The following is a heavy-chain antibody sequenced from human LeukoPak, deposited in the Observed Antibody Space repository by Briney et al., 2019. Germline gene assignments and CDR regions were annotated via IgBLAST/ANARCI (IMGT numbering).Heavy chain of an antibody. J-gene: IGHJ4*02. CDR1: GFTFSSYA. CDR2: ISYDGSNK. Sequence: GGSLRLSCAASGFTFSSYAMHWVRQAPGKGLEWVAVISYDGSNKYYADSVKGRFTISRDNSKNTLYLQMNSLRVEDTAVYYCAIDPNWGTHSWGQGVLVTVSS. V-gene: IGHV3-30-3*01. CDR3: AIDPNWGTHS. D-gene: IGHD7-27*01.